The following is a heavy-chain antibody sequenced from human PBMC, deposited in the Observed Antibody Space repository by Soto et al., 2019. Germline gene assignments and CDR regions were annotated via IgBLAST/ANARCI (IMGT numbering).Heavy chain of an antibody. CDR2: INSDGSST. Sequence: PVGSLRLSCAASGFTFSSYWMHWVRQAPGQGLVWVSRINSDGSSTSYADSVKGRFTISRDNAKNTLYLQMNSLRAEDTAVYYCARYYDFWSGYLASYGMDVWGQGTTVTV. V-gene: IGHV3-74*01. CDR1: GFTFSSYW. CDR3: ARYYDFWSGYLASYGMDV. J-gene: IGHJ6*02. D-gene: IGHD3-3*01.